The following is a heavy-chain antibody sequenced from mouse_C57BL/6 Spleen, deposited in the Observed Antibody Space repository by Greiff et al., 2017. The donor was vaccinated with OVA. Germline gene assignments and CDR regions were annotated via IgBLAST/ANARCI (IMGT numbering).Heavy chain of an antibody. V-gene: IGHV1-50*01. J-gene: IGHJ3*01. Sequence: QVQLQQPGAELVKPGASVKLSCKASGYTFTSYWMQWVKQRPGPGLEWIGAIDPSDGFTNYNKKFKGKATLTVDTSSSTAYMQLSSLTSEDSAVYYCARVGRGFAYWGQGTLVTVSA. CDR1: GYTFTSYW. D-gene: IGHD4-1*01. CDR2: IDPSDGFT. CDR3: ARVGRGFAY.